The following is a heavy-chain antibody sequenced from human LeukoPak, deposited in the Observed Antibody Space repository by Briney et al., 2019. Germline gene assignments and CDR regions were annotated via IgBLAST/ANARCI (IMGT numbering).Heavy chain of an antibody. J-gene: IGHJ4*02. CDR1: GFTFSNYA. CDR2: VSGRDDST. CDR3: AKWGDYDILTGYYDSDY. Sequence: RGSLRLSCAASGFTFSNYAMSWVRQAPGKGLEWVSAVSGRDDSTYYADSVKGRFTISRDTSKNTLYLQMNSLRAEDTAVYYRAKWGDYDILTGYYDSDYWGQGTLVTVSS. D-gene: IGHD3-9*01. V-gene: IGHV3-23*01.